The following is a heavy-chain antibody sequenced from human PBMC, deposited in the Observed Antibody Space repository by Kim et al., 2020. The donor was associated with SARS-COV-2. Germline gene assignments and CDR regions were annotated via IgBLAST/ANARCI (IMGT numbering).Heavy chain of an antibody. J-gene: IGHJ4*02. D-gene: IGHD3-22*01. Sequence: SETLSLTCTVSGGSISSYYWSWIRQPAGKGLEWIGRIYTSGSTNYNPSLKSRVTMSVDTSKNQFSLKLSSVTAADTAVYYCARAAWDYYASSGYYYVPISYCFDYCGQGALVTVSS. CDR3: ARAAWDYYASSGYYYVPISYCFDY. CDR1: GGSISSYY. V-gene: IGHV4-4*07. CDR2: IYTSGST.